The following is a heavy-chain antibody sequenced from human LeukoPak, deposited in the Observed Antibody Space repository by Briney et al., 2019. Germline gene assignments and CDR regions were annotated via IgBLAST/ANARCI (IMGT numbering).Heavy chain of an antibody. CDR2: IKQDGSEA. CDR3: TRDALFGSGRTHLDF. D-gene: IGHD3-10*01. CDR1: GFSFNNYW. Sequence: PGGSLRLSCAASGFSFNNYWMSWVRQAPGKGLQWVANIKQDGSEAHYVDSVKGRFTISRDNAKNSLSLQMNSLNVDDTGVYFCTRDALFGSGRTHLDFWSQGTLVSVSS. J-gene: IGHJ4*02. V-gene: IGHV3-7*04.